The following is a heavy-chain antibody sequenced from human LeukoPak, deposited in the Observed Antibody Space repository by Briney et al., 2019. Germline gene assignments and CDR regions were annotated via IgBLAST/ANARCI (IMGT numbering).Heavy chain of an antibody. Sequence: PSETLSLTCTVSGGSISSSSYYWGWIRQPPGKGLEWIGSSNYSGSTNYNPSLKSRVTMSVDTSKNQFALKLSSVTAADTAVYYCARDSVGGSYYYYYMDVWGKGTTVTVSS. CDR2: SNYSGST. V-gene: IGHV4-39*06. D-gene: IGHD1-26*01. CDR1: GGSISSSSYY. CDR3: ARDSVGGSYYYYYMDV. J-gene: IGHJ6*03.